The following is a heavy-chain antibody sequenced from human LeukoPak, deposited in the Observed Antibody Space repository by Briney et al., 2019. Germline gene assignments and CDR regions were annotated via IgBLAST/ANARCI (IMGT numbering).Heavy chain of an antibody. CDR2: ISSSGSTI. D-gene: IGHD2-15*01. V-gene: IGHV3-11*04. CDR3: ARDLSSGAVVTDY. J-gene: IGHJ4*02. CDR1: GFTFSDYY. Sequence: GGSLRLSCAACGFTFSDYYMSWIRQAPGKGLEWVSYISSSGSTIYYADSVKGRFTISRDNAKNSLYLQMNSLRAEDTAVYYCARDLSSGAVVTDYWGQGTLVTVSS.